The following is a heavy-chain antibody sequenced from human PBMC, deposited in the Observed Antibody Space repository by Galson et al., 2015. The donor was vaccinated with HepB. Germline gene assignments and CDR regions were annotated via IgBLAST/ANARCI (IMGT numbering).Heavy chain of an antibody. CDR2: INPNSGGT. V-gene: IGHV1-2*02. J-gene: IGHJ5*02. Sequence: SVKVSCKASGYTFTGYYMHWVRQAPGQGLEWMGWINPNSGGTNYAQKFQGRVTMTRDTSISTAYMELSRLRSDDTAVYYCARDHEARCSSTSCYTGYNWFDPWGQGTLVTVSS. D-gene: IGHD2-2*02. CDR3: ARDHEARCSSTSCYTGYNWFDP. CDR1: GYTFTGYY.